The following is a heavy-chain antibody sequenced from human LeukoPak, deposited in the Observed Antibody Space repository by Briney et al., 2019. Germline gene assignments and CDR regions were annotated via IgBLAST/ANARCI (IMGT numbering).Heavy chain of an antibody. CDR2: ISAYNGNT. D-gene: IGHD3-10*01. CDR1: GYTFTSYG. V-gene: IGHV1-18*01. Sequence: GASVKVSCKASGYTFTSYGISWVRQAPGQGLEWMGWISAYNGNTNYAQKLQGRVTMTTDTSTSTAYMELRSLRSDDTGVYYCAVNTYGAGSYSNDYWGQGTLVTVSS. J-gene: IGHJ4*02. CDR3: AVNTYGAGSYSNDY.